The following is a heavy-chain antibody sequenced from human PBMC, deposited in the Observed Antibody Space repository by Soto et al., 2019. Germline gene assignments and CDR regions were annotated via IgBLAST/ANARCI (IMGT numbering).Heavy chain of an antibody. CDR1: DYTFTSYD. J-gene: IGHJ4*02. CDR3: AREGQTEYYFDY. Sequence: QVQLVQSGAEVKKPGASVKVSCKASDYTFTSYDISWVRQAPGQGLEWMGWISAYSGNTNYAQKFQGRVTMTTGTSTSTAYMELRSLRSDDTAVYYCAREGQTEYYFDYWGRGSLVPVSS. CDR2: ISAYSGNT. V-gene: IGHV1-18*01.